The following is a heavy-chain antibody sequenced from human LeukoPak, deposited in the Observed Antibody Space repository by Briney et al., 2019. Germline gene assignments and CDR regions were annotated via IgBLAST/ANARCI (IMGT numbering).Heavy chain of an antibody. CDR1: GGSFSGYY. Sequence: LETLSLTCAVYGGSFSGYYWSWIRQPPGKGLEWIGEINHSGSTNYNPSLKSRVTISVDTSKNQFPLKLSSVTAADTAVYYCARAGLSRMVRGVPNWFDPWGQGTLVTVSS. J-gene: IGHJ5*02. CDR3: ARAGLSRMVRGVPNWFDP. V-gene: IGHV4-34*01. D-gene: IGHD3-10*01. CDR2: INHSGST.